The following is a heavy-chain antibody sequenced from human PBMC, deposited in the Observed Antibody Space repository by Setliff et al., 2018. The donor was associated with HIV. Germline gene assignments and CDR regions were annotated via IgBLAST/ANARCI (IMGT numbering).Heavy chain of an antibody. CDR3: ARGPLLAGLGPYYFDY. D-gene: IGHD7-27*01. J-gene: IGHJ4*02. CDR2: IIPILEKT. Sequence: SVKVSCKASGGTFSSFAISWVRQAPGQGLEWLGGIIPILEKTNYAHNFQGRVTITADESTTTAYMELNSLRSEDTAVYFCARGPLLAGLGPYYFDYWGQGTLVTVSS. CDR1: GGTFSSFA. V-gene: IGHV1-69*10.